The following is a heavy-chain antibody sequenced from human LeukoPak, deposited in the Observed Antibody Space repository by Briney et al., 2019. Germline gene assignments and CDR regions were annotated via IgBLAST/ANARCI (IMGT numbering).Heavy chain of an antibody. CDR3: ARDTHTGTTNWYDP. D-gene: IGHD1-1*01. V-gene: IGHV3-11*04. CDR1: GFTFSDYY. CDR2: ISSSGSTI. Sequence: GGSLRLSCAASGFTFSDYYMSWIRQAPGKGLEWVSYISSSGSTIYYADSVKGRFTISRDNAKNSLYLQMNSLRAEDTAVYYCARDTHTGTTNWYDPWGQGTLVTVSS. J-gene: IGHJ5*02.